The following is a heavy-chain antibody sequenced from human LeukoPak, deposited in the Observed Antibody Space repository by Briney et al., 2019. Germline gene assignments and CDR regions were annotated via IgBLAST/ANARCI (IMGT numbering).Heavy chain of an antibody. CDR1: GGSISSSSYY. V-gene: IGHV4-39*01. CDR2: IYYSGST. J-gene: IGHJ3*02. Sequence: SETLSLTCTVSGGSISSSSYYWGWIRQPPGKGLEWIGSIYYSGSTYYNPSLKSRVTISVDTSKNQFSLKLSSVTAADTAVYYCARQRRYFDWFPLGDAFDIWGQGTMVTVSS. CDR3: ARQRRYFDWFPLGDAFDI. D-gene: IGHD3-9*01.